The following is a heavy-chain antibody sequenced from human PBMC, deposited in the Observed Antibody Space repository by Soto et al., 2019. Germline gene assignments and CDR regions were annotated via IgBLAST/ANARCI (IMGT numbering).Heavy chain of an antibody. D-gene: IGHD5-18*01. CDR1: GGTFGSYA. V-gene: IGHV1-69*06. Sequence: GAAVKVSCKASGGTFGSYAISWVLQAPGQGLEWMGGIIPIFGTANYAQKFQGRVTITADKSTSTAYMELSSLRSEDTAVYYCARVRSRGYSYGRGKRYYYYYGMDVWGQGTTVTVSS. CDR3: ARVRSRGYSYGRGKRYYYYYGMDV. CDR2: IIPIFGTA. J-gene: IGHJ6*02.